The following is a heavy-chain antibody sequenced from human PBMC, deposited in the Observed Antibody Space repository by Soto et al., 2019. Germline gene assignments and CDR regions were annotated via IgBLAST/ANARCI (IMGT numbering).Heavy chain of an antibody. CDR1: GFTFSDHY. CDR2: SSNSGSFT. J-gene: IGHJ4*02. V-gene: IGHV3-11*06. CDR3: VRSGDNYNLLDY. D-gene: IGHD1-1*01. Sequence: VGSLRLSCAASGFTFSDHYMSWIRQAPGKGLEWIGYSSNSGSFTRYADSVKGRFSISRDNAKNSLYLQINSLRGDDTATYFCVRSGDNYNLLDYWGQGTPVTVSS.